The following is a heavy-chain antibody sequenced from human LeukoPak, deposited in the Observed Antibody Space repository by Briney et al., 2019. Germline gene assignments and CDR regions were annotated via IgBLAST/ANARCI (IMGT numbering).Heavy chain of an antibody. CDR1: GGSFSGYY. D-gene: IGHD3-16*02. CDR3: TWGCYRYTRGDY. CDR2: INHSGST. V-gene: IGHV4-34*01. J-gene: IGHJ4*02. Sequence: PSETLSLTCAVYGGSFSGYYWSWIRQPPGKGLEWIGEINHSGSTNYNPSLKSRVTISVDTSKNQFSLKLSSVTAADTAVYYCTWGCYRYTRGDYWGQGTLVTVSS.